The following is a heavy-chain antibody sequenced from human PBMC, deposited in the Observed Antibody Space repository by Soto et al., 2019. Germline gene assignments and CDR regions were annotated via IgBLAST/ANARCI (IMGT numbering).Heavy chain of an antibody. V-gene: IGHV3-73*01. D-gene: IGHD4-17*01. J-gene: IGHJ4*02. CDR3: AKQIYGGNS. Sequence: GGSLRLSCAAFGFTFSGSAMHWVRQASGKGLEWVGRIRSKANNYATAYAASVKGRFTISRDDSENTAYLQMNSLKTEDTAVYYCAKQIYGGNSWGQGTLVTVSS. CDR1: GFTFSGSA. CDR2: IRSKANNYAT.